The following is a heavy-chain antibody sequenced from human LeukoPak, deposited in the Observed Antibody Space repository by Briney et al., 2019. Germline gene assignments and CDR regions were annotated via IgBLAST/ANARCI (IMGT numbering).Heavy chain of an antibody. J-gene: IGHJ4*02. D-gene: IGHD3-3*01. Sequence: PGGSLRLSCAASGFTFSNYWMSWVRQAPGKGLEWVANIKQDGSEKYYVDSVKGRFTISRDNAKNSLYLQMNSLRAEDTAVYYCARPYYDFSIDYWGQGTLVTVSS. V-gene: IGHV3-7*01. CDR3: ARPYYDFSIDY. CDR2: IKQDGSEK. CDR1: GFTFSNYW.